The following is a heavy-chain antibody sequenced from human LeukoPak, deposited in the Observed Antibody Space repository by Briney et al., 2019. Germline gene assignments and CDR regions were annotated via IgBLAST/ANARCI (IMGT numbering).Heavy chain of an antibody. CDR1: GFTFSSYW. V-gene: IGHV3-48*01. D-gene: IGHD3-3*01. CDR2: ISTTSTTI. CDR3: AKDPVDFWSGLFDY. J-gene: IGHJ4*02. Sequence: GGSLRLSCAASGFTFSSYWMHWVRQAPGKGLVWISYISTTSTTIYYADSVKGRFTISRDNSKNTLYLQMNSLRAEDTAVYYCAKDPVDFWSGLFDYWGQGTLVTVSS.